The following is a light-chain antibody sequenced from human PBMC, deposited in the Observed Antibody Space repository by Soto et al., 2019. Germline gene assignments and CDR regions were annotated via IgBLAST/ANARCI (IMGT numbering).Light chain of an antibody. V-gene: IGKV3D-20*02. CDR1: QSVSNNY. CDR3: QQRSNWPPIT. Sequence: EIVLTQSPGTLSLSPGERATLSCWASQSVSNNYLAWYRQKPGQAPRLLIYGASNRATGIPDRFSGSGSGTDFTLTISRLEPEDFAVYYCQQRSNWPPITFGQGTRLEIK. J-gene: IGKJ5*01. CDR2: GAS.